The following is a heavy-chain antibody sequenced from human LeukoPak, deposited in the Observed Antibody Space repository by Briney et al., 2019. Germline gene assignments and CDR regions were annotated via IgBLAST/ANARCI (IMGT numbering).Heavy chain of an antibody. V-gene: IGHV3-7*01. J-gene: IGHJ4*02. CDR3: AREGSWYLGDYFDS. Sequence: GGSLRLSCAASGFNFSSYWMSWVRQAPGKGLEWVANIKQDGREKYYVDSVKGRFTISRDNAKNSLSLQMNSLRAEDTAVYYCAREGSWYLGDYFDSWGQETLVTVSS. CDR1: GFNFSSYW. CDR2: IKQDGREK. D-gene: IGHD6-13*01.